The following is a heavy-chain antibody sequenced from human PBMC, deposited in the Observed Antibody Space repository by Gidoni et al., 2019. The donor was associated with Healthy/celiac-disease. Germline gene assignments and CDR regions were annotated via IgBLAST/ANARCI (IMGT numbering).Heavy chain of an antibody. Sequence: QVQLQESGPVLVKPSHTLSLTCTVSGGSISSGGYYWGWIRQHTGKGLEGIGYIYYRWSTYYNPSLKSRVTISVETAKDQFSLKLSSVTAADTAVYYCARTSLITTQWLRRWGWFDPWGQGTLVTVSS. CDR2: IYYRWST. CDR3: ARTSLITTQWLRRWGWFDP. D-gene: IGHD6-19*01. CDR1: GGSISSGGYY. V-gene: IGHV4-31*03. J-gene: IGHJ5*02.